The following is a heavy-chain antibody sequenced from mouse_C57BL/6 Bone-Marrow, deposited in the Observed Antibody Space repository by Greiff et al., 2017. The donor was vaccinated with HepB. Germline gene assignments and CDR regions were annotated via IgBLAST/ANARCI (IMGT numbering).Heavy chain of an antibody. Sequence: EVKVVESGGGLVQPGGSLKLSCAASGFTFSDYYMYWVRQTPEKRLEWVAYISNGGGSTYYPDTVKGRFTISRDNAKNTLYLQMSRLKSEDTAMYYCARQGAYYPFAYWGQGTLVTVSA. J-gene: IGHJ3*01. CDR1: GFTFSDYY. D-gene: IGHD2-10*01. V-gene: IGHV5-12*01. CDR2: ISNGGGST. CDR3: ARQGAYYPFAY.